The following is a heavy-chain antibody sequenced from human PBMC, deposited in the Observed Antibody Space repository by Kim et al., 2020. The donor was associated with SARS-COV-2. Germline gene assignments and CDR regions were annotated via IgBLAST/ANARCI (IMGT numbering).Heavy chain of an antibody. CDR1: GFTFGDYA. CDR2: ISWNSGSI. D-gene: IGHD2-2*02. J-gene: IGHJ4*02. Sequence: GGSLRLSCAASGFTFGDYAMHWVRQAPGKGLEWVSGISWNSGSIGYADSVKGRFTISRDNAKNSLYLQMNSLRAEDTALYYCAKDYCSSTSCYNPPSYFDYWGQGTLVTVSS. V-gene: IGHV3-9*01. CDR3: AKDYCSSTSCYNPPSYFDY.